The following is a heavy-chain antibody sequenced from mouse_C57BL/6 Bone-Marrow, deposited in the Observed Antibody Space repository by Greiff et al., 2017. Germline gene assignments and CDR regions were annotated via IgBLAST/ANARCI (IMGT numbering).Heavy chain of an antibody. D-gene: IGHD1-1*01. CDR3: ARGEYYGSRGY. CDR1: GYTFTSYG. Sequence: VHLVESGAELARPGASVKLSCKASGYTFTSYGISWVKQRTGQGLEWIGEIYPRSGNTYYNEKFKGKATLTADKSSSTAYMELRSLTSEDSAVYFCARGEYYGSRGYWGQGTTLTVSS. CDR2: IYPRSGNT. J-gene: IGHJ2*01. V-gene: IGHV1-81*01.